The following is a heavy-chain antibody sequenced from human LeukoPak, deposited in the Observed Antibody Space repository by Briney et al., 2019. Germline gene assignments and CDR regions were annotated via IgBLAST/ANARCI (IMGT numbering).Heavy chain of an antibody. CDR1: GYRFTSNW. J-gene: IGHJ4*02. V-gene: IGHV5-51*01. Sequence: GESLKISCKGSGYRFTSNWIAWVRQMHGKGLEWMGIIYPGDSDTRYSPSFQGQVTISADKSISTAYLQWSSLRASDTAIYFCAYGKYYFDYWGQGTLVTVSS. D-gene: IGHD3-16*01. CDR2: IYPGDSDT. CDR3: AYGKYYFDY.